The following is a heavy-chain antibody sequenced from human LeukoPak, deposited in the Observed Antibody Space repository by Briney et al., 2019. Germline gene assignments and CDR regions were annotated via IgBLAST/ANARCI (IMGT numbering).Heavy chain of an antibody. Sequence: GGSLRLSCAASGFTFSSYAMSWVRQAPGKGLEWVSGITGSGDTTHHADSVKGRFTISRDNSKNTLFLQMNSLRVEDTALYYRARAYGSSGYYQLPIDYWGQGTLVTVSS. CDR3: ARAYGSSGYYQLPIDY. V-gene: IGHV3-23*01. CDR1: GFTFSSYA. CDR2: ITGSGDTT. J-gene: IGHJ4*02. D-gene: IGHD3-22*01.